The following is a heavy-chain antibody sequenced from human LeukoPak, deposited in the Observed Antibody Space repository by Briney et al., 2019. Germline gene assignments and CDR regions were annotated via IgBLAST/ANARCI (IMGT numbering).Heavy chain of an antibody. CDR1: GYSFPTYW. CDR3: ARGAVTTNFDY. V-gene: IGHV5-51*01. D-gene: IGHD4-17*01. Sequence: GDSLKISCQGSGYSFPTYWIGWVRQMPGKGLEWMGIIYPGDSDTRYSPSFQGQVTISADKSISTAYLQWSSLKASDTAKYYCARGAVTTNFDYWGQGTLVTVSS. CDR2: IYPGDSDT. J-gene: IGHJ4*02.